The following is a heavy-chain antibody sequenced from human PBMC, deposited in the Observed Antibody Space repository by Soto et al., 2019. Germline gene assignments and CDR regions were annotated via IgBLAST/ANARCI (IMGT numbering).Heavy chain of an antibody. CDR3: ARDLVPATVGRWYYYYGMDV. CDR1: GYTFTSYY. V-gene: IGHV1-46*01. J-gene: IGHJ6*02. Sequence: WASVKVSCKASGYTFTSYYMHWVRQAPGQGLEWMGIINPSGGSTSYAQKFQGRVTMTRDTSTSTVYMELSSLRSEDTAVYYCARDLVPATVGRWYYYYGMDVWGQGTTVTVSS. CDR2: INPSGGST. D-gene: IGHD2-2*01.